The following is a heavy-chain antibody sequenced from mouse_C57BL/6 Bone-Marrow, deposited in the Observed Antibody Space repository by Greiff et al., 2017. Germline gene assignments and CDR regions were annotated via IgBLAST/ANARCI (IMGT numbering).Heavy chain of an antibody. CDR2: ISDGGSYT. J-gene: IGHJ2*01. D-gene: IGHD2-4*01. Sequence: EVHLVESGGGLVKPGGSLKLSCAASGFTFSSYAMSWVRQTPEKRLEWVATISDGGSYTYYPDNVKGRFTISRDNAKNNLYLPMSHLQSEDTAMYYCARGPPTMITTYFDYRGQGTTRTVSS. CDR3: ARGPPTMITTYFDY. CDR1: GFTFSSYA. V-gene: IGHV5-4*01.